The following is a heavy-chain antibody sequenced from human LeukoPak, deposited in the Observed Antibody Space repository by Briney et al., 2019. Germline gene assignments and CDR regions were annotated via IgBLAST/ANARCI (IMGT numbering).Heavy chain of an antibody. Sequence: SVKVSCKASGGSFSSYAISWVRQAPGQGLEWMGGIIPLFGAPNYAQKFQGRVTITADKSTTTAYMELSSLRSEDTAVYFCARHDSYSSSLPYNWFDPWGQGTLVTVSS. CDR3: ARHDSYSSSLPYNWFDP. V-gene: IGHV1-69*06. J-gene: IGHJ5*02. CDR1: GGSFSSYA. CDR2: IIPLFGAP. D-gene: IGHD6-13*01.